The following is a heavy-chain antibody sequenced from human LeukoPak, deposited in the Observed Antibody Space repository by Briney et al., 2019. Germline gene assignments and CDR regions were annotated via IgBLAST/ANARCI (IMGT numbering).Heavy chain of an antibody. CDR2: IWYGGSNK. V-gene: IGHV3-33*08. D-gene: IGHD6-19*01. Sequence: GGSLRLSCAASGFTFSSYWMSWVRQAPGKGLEWVAVIWYGGSNKYYADSVKGRFTISRDNAQKSLYLQLNSLRVEDTAVYYCARDGIAVVPFDYWGQGTLVTVSS. CDR3: ARDGIAVVPFDY. CDR1: GFTFSSYW. J-gene: IGHJ4*02.